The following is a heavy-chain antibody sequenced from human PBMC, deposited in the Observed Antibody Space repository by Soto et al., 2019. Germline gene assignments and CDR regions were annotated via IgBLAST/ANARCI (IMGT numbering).Heavy chain of an antibody. CDR1: GYTFTGYY. CDR2: INPNSGGT. Sequence: ASVKVSCKASGYTFTGYYMHWVRQAPGQGLEWMGWINPNSGGTNYAQKFQGWVTMTRDTSISTAYMELSRLRSDDTAVYYCARDDCTNGVCYAYWGQGTLVTVSS. D-gene: IGHD2-8*01. CDR3: ARDDCTNGVCYAY. J-gene: IGHJ4*02. V-gene: IGHV1-2*04.